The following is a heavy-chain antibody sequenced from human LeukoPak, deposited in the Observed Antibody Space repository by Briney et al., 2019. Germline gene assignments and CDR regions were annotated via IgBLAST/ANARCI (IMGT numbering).Heavy chain of an antibody. J-gene: IGHJ4*02. V-gene: IGHV4-39*01. CDR1: GGSISSSNYY. CDR3: ARHASVDGNWPRPLDY. D-gene: IGHD6-19*01. CDR2: IYYSGST. Sequence: SETLFFTCTVSGGSISSSNYYWGWIRQSPGKGLEWIGNIYYSGSTYYKPSLKTRVTISVDTSKNQFSLKLTSVTAADTAVYYCARHASVDGNWPRPLDYWGQGSLVTVSS.